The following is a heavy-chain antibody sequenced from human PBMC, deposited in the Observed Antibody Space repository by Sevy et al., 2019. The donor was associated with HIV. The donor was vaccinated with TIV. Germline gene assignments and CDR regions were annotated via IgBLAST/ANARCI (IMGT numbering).Heavy chain of an antibody. J-gene: IGHJ3*01. CDR3: AKVLNPALESMMEVTVRSLKGFDV. CDR1: GFTLNTHV. CDR2: ISGFGNT. Sequence: GGSLRLSCPASGFTLNTHVMNWVRQAPGKGLEWVSSISGFGNTYYADSVRGRFTISSDNAKNTLYLQMNSLKADDTAVYYCAKVLNPALESMMEVTVRSLKGFDVWGQGTMVTVSS. V-gene: IGHV3-23*01. D-gene: IGHD3-22*01.